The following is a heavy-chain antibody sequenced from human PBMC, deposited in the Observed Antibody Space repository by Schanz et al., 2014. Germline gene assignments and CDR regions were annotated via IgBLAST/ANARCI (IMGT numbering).Heavy chain of an antibody. V-gene: IGHV3-23*04. CDR3: AKKVPAYNPFDS. Sequence: EVQLVESGGGVVQPGGSLRLSCTASGFSFTTYAMTWIRQAPGKGLEWVSLISDSGDTAYYADSVKGRFTISRDNFKGALYLQMSSLRAEDTAVYFCAKKVPAYNPFDSWGQGTLVTVSS. D-gene: IGHD1-1*01. J-gene: IGHJ4*02. CDR2: ISDSGDTA. CDR1: GFSFTTYA.